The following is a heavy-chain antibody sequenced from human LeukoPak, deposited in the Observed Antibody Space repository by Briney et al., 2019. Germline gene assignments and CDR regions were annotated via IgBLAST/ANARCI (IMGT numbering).Heavy chain of an antibody. J-gene: IGHJ4*02. D-gene: IGHD6-13*01. CDR1: GFTSSSYW. V-gene: IGHV3-7*03. Sequence: GGSLRPSCAASGFTSSSYWMSWVRQAPGKGLEWVANIKKDGSEKYYVDSVKGRFTISRDNAKNSLYLQMNSLRGEDTAVYYCARGLYSSTTYYFDYWGQGTLVTVSS. CDR2: IKKDGSEK. CDR3: ARGLYSSTTYYFDY.